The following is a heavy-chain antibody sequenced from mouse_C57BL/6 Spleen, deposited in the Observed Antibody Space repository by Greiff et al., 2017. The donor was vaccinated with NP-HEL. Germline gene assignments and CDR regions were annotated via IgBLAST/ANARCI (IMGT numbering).Heavy chain of an antibody. J-gene: IGHJ2*01. D-gene: IGHD3-2*01. CDR2: INPNNGGT. CDR3: ASDSSSQGFDY. Sequence: VQLQQSGPELVKPGASVKISCKASGYTFTDYYMNWVKQSHGKSLEWIGDINPNNGGTSYNQKFKGKATLTVDKSSSTAYMELRSLTSEDSAVYYCASDSSSQGFDYWGQGTTLTVSS. CDR1: GYTFTDYY. V-gene: IGHV1-26*01.